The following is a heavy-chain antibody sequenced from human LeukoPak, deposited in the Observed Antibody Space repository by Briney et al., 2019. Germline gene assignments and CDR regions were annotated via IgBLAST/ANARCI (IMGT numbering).Heavy chain of an antibody. Sequence: GGSLRLSCAASGFTFSRYAMSWVRQAPGKGLEWVSAINNDGDNSFYADSVKGRLAISRDNSRNTLYLQMNSLRVEDTAVYYCAQQLGYCSGGSCYFTYWGQGTLVTVSS. D-gene: IGHD2-15*01. CDR3: AQQLGYCSGGSCYFTY. CDR2: INNDGDNS. CDR1: GFTFSRYA. V-gene: IGHV3-23*01. J-gene: IGHJ4*02.